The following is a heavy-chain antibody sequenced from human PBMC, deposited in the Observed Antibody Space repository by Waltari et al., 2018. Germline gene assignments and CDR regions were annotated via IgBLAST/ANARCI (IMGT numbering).Heavy chain of an antibody. CDR3: AKFSSGFAIPFDY. D-gene: IGHD2-21*01. Sequence: EVQLLESGGGLVQPGGSLRLSCTASGFTFSSFSMSWVRQAPGKGLEGVSAISGSGGSTYYADSVKGRFTISRDNSKNTLYLQMNSLRAEDTAVYYCAKFSSGFAIPFDYWGQGTLVTVFS. CDR2: ISGSGGST. CDR1: GFTFSSFS. V-gene: IGHV3-23*01. J-gene: IGHJ4*02.